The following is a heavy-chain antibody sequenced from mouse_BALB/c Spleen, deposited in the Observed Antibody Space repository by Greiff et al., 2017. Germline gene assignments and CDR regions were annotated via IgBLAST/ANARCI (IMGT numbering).Heavy chain of an antibody. Sequence: EVQGVESGGGLVQPGGSLRLSCATSGFTFTDYYMSWVRQPPGKALEWLGFISNKANGYTTEYSASVKGRFTISRDNSQSILYLQMNTLRAEDSATYYCARDTTADYWGQGTTLTVSS. CDR2: ISNKANGYTT. CDR3: ARDTTADY. J-gene: IGHJ2*01. CDR1: GFTFTDYY. D-gene: IGHD1-2*01. V-gene: IGHV7-3*02.